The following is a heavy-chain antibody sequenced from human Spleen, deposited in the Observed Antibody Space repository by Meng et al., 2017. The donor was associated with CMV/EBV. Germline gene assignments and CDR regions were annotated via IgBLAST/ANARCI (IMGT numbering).Heavy chain of an antibody. CDR3: ARLLNGELGDY. D-gene: IGHD1-7*01. CDR2: VGAYNGDT. CDR1: FYTFSTCC. V-gene: IGHV1-18*01. Sequence: SCEPSFYTFSTCCITWVRQAPVQGLEWMGWVGAYNGDTNYEQKFQGSVTMTADTSSSTVYMELKSLTSDDTAVYYCARLLNGELGDYWGQGTLVTVSS. J-gene: IGHJ4*02.